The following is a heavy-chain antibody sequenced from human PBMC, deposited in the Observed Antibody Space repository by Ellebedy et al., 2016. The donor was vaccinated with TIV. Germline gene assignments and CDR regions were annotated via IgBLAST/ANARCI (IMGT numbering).Heavy chain of an antibody. V-gene: IGHV3-7*01. J-gene: IGHJ5*02. CDR2: IKEDGSEK. CDR1: GFTFSSDW. Sequence: GESLKISCAASGFTFSSDWMSWVRQAPGTVLEWVANIKEDGSEKNDVDSVKGRFTISRDNAKNSLYLQMNSPRADDTAVYYCVRAIPNWFDPWGQGTLVTVSS. CDR3: VRAIPNWFDP.